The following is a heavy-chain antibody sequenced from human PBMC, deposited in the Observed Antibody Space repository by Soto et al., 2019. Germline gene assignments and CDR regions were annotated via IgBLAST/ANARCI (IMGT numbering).Heavy chain of an antibody. CDR2: IIPILGIA. J-gene: IGHJ4*02. CDR3: TSGWSRGFDY. V-gene: IGHV1-69*02. Sequence: QVQLVQSGAEVKKPGSSVKVSCKASGGTFSSYTISWVRQAPGQGLEWMGRIIPILGIANYAQKFQGRVTITADKSTSTAYMELSSLRSEDTGVYYCTSGWSRGFDYWGQGTLVTVSS. D-gene: IGHD6-19*01. CDR1: GGTFSSYT.